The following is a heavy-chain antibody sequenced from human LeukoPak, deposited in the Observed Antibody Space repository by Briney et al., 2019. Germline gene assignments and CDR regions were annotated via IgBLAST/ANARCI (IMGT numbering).Heavy chain of an antibody. CDR2: IYYSGST. D-gene: IGHD6-13*01. J-gene: IGHJ4*02. V-gene: IGHV4-59*01. CDR1: GGSISSYY. Sequence: SETLSLTCTVSGGSISSYYWSWIWQPPGKGLEWIGYIYYSGSTNYNPSLKSRVTISVDTSKNQFSLKLSSVTAADTAVYYCARGFSSSWYDYWGQGTLVTVSS. CDR3: ARGFSSSWYDY.